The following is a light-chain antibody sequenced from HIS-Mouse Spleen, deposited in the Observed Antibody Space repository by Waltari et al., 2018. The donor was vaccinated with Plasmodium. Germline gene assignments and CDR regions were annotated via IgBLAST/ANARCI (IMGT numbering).Light chain of an antibody. CDR2: WAS. Sequence: SLAVSLGERATVNCKSSQSVLYSSNNKNYLAWYQQKPGQPPKLLIYWASTRESGVPDRFSGSGSGTDFTLTISSLQAEDVAVYYCQQYYSTPLTFGGGTKVEIK. J-gene: IGKJ4*01. V-gene: IGKV4-1*01. CDR1: QSVLYSSNNKNY. CDR3: QQYYSTPLT.